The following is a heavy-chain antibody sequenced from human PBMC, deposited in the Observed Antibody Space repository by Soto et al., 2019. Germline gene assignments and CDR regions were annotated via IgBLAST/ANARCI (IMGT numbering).Heavy chain of an antibody. Sequence: PSETLSLTCTVSGGSISSSSYYWGCIRPPPGKGLEWIGSIYYSVSTYYNPSLKSRVTISVDTSKTQFSLKLNSVTAADTAVYYCAKWANYYGSGSYYFPYNWFDPWGQGTLVTVSS. J-gene: IGHJ5*02. CDR3: AKWANYYGSGSYYFPYNWFDP. CDR1: GGSISSSSYY. D-gene: IGHD3-10*01. CDR2: IYYSVST. V-gene: IGHV4-39*01.